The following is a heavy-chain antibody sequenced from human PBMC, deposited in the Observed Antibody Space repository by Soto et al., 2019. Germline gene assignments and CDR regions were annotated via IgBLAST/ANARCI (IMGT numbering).Heavy chain of an antibody. CDR1: GFTFSSYA. CDR3: AKDLLFLEWLLDKRPYYYYYMDV. V-gene: IGHV3-23*01. Sequence: GGSLRLSCAASGFTFSSYAMSWVRQAPGKGLEWVSAFSGSGGSTYYADSVKGRFTISRDNSKNTLYLQMNSLRAEDTAVYYCAKDLLFLEWLLDKRPYYYYYMDVWGKGTTVTVSS. D-gene: IGHD3-3*01. CDR2: FSGSGGST. J-gene: IGHJ6*03.